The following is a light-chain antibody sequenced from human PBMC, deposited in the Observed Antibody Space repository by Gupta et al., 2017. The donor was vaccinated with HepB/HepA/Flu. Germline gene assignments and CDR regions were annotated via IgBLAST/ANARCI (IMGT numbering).Light chain of an antibody. V-gene: IGKV1-5*03. J-gene: IGKJ1*01. CDR1: QSVSTS. CDR3: QQYKSYPKT. Sequence: DIQMTQSPSTLSASVGDRVTMTCRASQSVSTSLAWPQQKPEKAPKLLIFGASSLEIGVPSRFSGSGSGTEFTLTISGLQPEDVAIYYCQQYKSYPKTFGQGTKVEIK. CDR2: GAS.